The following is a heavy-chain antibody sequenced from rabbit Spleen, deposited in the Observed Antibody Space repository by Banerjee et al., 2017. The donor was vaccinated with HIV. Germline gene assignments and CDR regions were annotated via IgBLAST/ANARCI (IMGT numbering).Heavy chain of an antibody. Sequence: QGQLEESGGDLVKPEGSLTLTCTASGVSFSFNSYMCWVRQAPGKGLEWIACIDTGSSGFTYFASWAKGRFTISKTSSTTVTLQMTSLTAADTATYFCARDSGSSFSSYGMDLWGPGTLVTVS. D-gene: IGHD8-1*01. V-gene: IGHV1S45*01. CDR1: GVSFSFNSY. CDR3: ARDSGSSFSSYGMDL. CDR2: IDTGSSGFT. J-gene: IGHJ6*01.